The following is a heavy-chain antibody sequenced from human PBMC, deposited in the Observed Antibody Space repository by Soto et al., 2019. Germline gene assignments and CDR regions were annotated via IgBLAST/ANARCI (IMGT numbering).Heavy chain of an antibody. CDR1: GFSLSNARMG. D-gene: IGHD3-22*01. V-gene: IGHV2-26*01. CDR3: ARTRLLLPRYYYYGMDV. J-gene: IGHJ6*02. Sequence: QVTLKESDPVLVKPTETLTLTCTVSGFSLSNARMGVSWIRQPPGKALAWLAHIFSNDEKSYSTSLKSRLTISTDTSKSQVVLTMTNMDPVDTATYYCARTRLLLPRYYYYGMDVWGQGTTVTVSS. CDR2: IFSNDEK.